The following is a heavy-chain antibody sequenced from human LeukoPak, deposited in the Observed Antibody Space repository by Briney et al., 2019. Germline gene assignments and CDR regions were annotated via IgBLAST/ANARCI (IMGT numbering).Heavy chain of an antibody. D-gene: IGHD4-17*01. J-gene: IGHJ4*02. Sequence: SETLSLTCTVSGDSIRSYYWSWIRQPPGKGLEWIGYINYSGNTNYNPSLKSRVTISVDTSKNQFSLRLSSVTAADTAVYYCAREGRQDYVYFDYWGQGTLVTVSS. CDR1: GDSIRSYY. CDR2: INYSGNT. V-gene: IGHV4-59*01. CDR3: AREGRQDYVYFDY.